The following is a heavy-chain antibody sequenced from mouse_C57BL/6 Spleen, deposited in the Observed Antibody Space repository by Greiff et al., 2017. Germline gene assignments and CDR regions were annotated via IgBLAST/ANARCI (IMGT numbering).Heavy chain of an antibody. V-gene: IGHV8-12*01. CDR1: GFSLSTSGMG. CDR2: IYWDDDK. D-gene: IGHD1-1*01. J-gene: IGHJ1*03. Sequence: QVTLKVSGPGILQSSQTLSLTCSFSGFSLSTSGMGVGWIRQPSGKGLVWLAHIYWDDDKRYNPFLKSPLTISKYTSRNQVFLKITRADTADTATYSSARGTTGYFDVWGTGTTVTVAS. CDR3: ARGTTGYFDV.